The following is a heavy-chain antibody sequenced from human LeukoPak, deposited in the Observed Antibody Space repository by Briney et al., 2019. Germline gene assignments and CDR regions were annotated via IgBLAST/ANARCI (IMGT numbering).Heavy chain of an antibody. CDR2: IRSKAYGGTT. D-gene: IGHD3-22*01. V-gene: IGHV3-49*04. J-gene: IGHJ4*02. CDR1: GFTFGDYA. CDR3: TRYYYDSSGYSSAFDY. Sequence: GGSLRLSCTASGFTFGDYAMSWVRQAPGKGLEWVGFIRSKAYGGTTEYAASVKGRFTISRDDSKSIAYLQMNSLKTEDTAVYYCTRYYYDSSGYSSAFDYWGQGTLVTLSS.